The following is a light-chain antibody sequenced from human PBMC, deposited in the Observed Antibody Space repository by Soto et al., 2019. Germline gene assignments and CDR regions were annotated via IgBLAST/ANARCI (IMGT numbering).Light chain of an antibody. CDR1: QSVSSY. Sequence: IVLTQSPATLSLSPGERATLSCRTSQSVSSYFAWYQQKPGRAPRLLIYDASNRATGIPARFIGSGSGTDFTLTISSLEPEDFAVYYCQQRSNCPITFGQGTRLEIK. CDR3: QQRSNCPIT. CDR2: DAS. J-gene: IGKJ5*01. V-gene: IGKV3-11*01.